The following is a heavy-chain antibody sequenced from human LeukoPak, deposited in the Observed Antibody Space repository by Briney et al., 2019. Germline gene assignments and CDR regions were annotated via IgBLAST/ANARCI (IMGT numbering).Heavy chain of an antibody. J-gene: IGHJ4*02. V-gene: IGHV4-61*02. CDR2: IYTSGST. CDR1: GGSISSGSYY. Sequence: PSETLSLTCTVSGGSISSGSYYWSWIRQPAGKGLEWIGRIYTSGSTNYNPSLKSRVTISVDTSKNQFSLKLSSVTAADTAVYYCARYSYGLDYWGQGTLVTVSS. CDR3: ARYSYGLDY. D-gene: IGHD5-18*01.